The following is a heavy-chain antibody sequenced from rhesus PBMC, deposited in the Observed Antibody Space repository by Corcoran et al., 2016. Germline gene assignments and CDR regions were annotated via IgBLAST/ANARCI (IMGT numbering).Heavy chain of an antibody. CDR2: ISGSCGST. J-gene: IGHJ4*01. Sequence: QLQLQESGPGLVKPSETLSLTCTVSGGSISTNYWSWIRQPPGKGLEWIGRISGSCGSTDYNPSLKSRVTISTDTSKNQFSLKLNSVTAADTAIYYCARYSGSYYRDYWGQGVLVTVSS. D-gene: IGHD3-16*01. V-gene: IGHV4-173*01. CDR1: GGSISTNY. CDR3: ARYSGSYYRDY.